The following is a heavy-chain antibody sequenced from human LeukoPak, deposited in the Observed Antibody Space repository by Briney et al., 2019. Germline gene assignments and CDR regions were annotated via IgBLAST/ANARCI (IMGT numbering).Heavy chain of an antibody. CDR2: INHSGST. D-gene: IGHD3-3*01. CDR3: ASRSYYDFWSGYCTPFDY. V-gene: IGHV4-34*01. J-gene: IGHJ4*02. Sequence: LETLSLTCAVYGGSFSGYNWSWIRQPPGKGLEWIGEINHSGSTNYNPSLKSRVTISVDTSKNQFSLKLSSVTAADTAVYYCASRSYYDFWSGYCTPFDYWGQGTLVTVSS. CDR1: GGSFSGYN.